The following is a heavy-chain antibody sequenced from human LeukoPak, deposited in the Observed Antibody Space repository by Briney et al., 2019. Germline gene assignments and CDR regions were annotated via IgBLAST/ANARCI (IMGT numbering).Heavy chain of an antibody. D-gene: IGHD3-10*01. CDR3: ARHTDFDYGSGSYYREDYFDY. Sequence: SETLSLTCTVSGTSISSSGYSWNWIRQPPGKGLEWIGYVFYSGTFHYNSSLKSRVTIPLDTSTNQFSLRLNSVTAADTAVYYCARHTDFDYGSGSYYREDYFDYWGQGTLVTVSS. V-gene: IGHV4-30-4*07. J-gene: IGHJ4*02. CDR1: GTSISSSGYS. CDR2: VFYSGTF.